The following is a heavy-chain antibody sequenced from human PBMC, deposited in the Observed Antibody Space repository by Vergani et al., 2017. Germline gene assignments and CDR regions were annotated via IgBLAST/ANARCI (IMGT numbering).Heavy chain of an antibody. CDR3: ARSIAVAGTAYYYYIDV. J-gene: IGHJ6*03. CDR2: IIPIFGTA. V-gene: IGHV1-69*01. CDR1: GGTFSSYA. Sequence: QVQLVQSGAEVKKPGSSVKVSCKASGGTFSSYAISWVRQAPGQGLEWMGGIIPIFGTANYAQKFQGRVTITADESTSTTYMELSSLRSEDTAVYYCARSIAVAGTAYYYYIDVWGKGTTVTVSS. D-gene: IGHD6-19*01.